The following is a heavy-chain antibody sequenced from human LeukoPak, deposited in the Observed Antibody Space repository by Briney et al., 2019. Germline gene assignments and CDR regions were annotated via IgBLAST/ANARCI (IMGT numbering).Heavy chain of an antibody. J-gene: IGHJ5*02. CDR1: GGSFSGYY. D-gene: IGHD3-10*01. Sequence: SETLSLTCAVYGGSFSGYYCSWIRQPPGKGLEWIGEINHSGSTSYNSSLKSRVTISVDTSKNQFSLKLSSVTAADTAVYYCARLNYYGSGTYYWFDPWGQGTLVTVSS. CDR2: INHSGST. CDR3: ARLNYYGSGTYYWFDP. V-gene: IGHV4-34*01.